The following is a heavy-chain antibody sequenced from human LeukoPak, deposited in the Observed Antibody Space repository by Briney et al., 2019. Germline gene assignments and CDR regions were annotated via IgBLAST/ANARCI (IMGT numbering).Heavy chain of an antibody. V-gene: IGHV3-23*01. J-gene: IGHJ5*02. D-gene: IGHD4-11*01. CDR2: ISGSGGST. CDR3: AKDLYSNYANWFDP. CDR1: GFTFDDYA. Sequence: PGRSLRLSCAASGFTFDDYAMHWVRQAPGKGLEWVSAISGSGGSTHYADSVKGRFTISRDNSKNTLYLQMNSLRAEDTAVYYCAKDLYSNYANWFDPWGQGTLVTVSS.